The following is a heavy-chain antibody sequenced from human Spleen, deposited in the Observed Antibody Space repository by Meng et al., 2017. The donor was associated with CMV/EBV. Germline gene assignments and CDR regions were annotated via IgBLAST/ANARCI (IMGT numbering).Heavy chain of an antibody. CDR3: AKDINYYCSVISRNWFDP. CDR1: GFTFSSYH. Sequence: GGSLRFSCPASGFTFSSYHMHWVRQVPGKGLEWVGFIQYDGRTEYHTYSVKGRFTSSRDNFRTTLYLQMNSLRPEDTAVYYCAKDINYYCSVISRNWFDPWGQGTLVTVSS. J-gene: IGHJ5*02. D-gene: IGHD3-10*01. CDR2: IQYDGRTE. V-gene: IGHV3-30*02.